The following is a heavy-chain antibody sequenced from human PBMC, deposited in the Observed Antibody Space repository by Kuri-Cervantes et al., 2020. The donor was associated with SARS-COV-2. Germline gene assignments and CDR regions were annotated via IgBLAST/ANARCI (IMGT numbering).Heavy chain of an antibody. V-gene: IGHV3-23*01. CDR2: ISGSGGST. CDR1: GFTFSSYA. D-gene: IGHD3-16*01. CDR3: ATVYTMGVSLD. Sequence: GSLRLSCAASGFTFSSYAMNWVRQAPGRGLEWVSAISGSGGSTYYADSVKGRFTISRDNSKNTLYLQVISLRAEDTAVYYCATVYTMGVSLDWGQGTLVTVSS. J-gene: IGHJ4*02.